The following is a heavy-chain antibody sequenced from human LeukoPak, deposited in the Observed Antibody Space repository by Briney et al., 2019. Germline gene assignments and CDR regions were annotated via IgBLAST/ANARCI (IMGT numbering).Heavy chain of an antibody. J-gene: IGHJ6*02. D-gene: IGHD3-22*01. CDR3: ARDLSRITMIVVVTGYGMDV. CDR2: IWYDGSNK. V-gene: IGHV3-33*08. CDR1: GFTFSSYS. Sequence: PGGSLRLSCAASGFTFSSYSMNWVRQAPGKGLEWVAVIWYDGSNKYYADSVKGRFTISRDNSKNTLYLQMNSLRAEDTAVYYCARDLSRITMIVVVTGYGMDVWGQRTTVTVSS.